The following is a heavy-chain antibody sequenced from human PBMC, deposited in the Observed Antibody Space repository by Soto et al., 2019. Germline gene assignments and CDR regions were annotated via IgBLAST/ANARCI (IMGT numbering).Heavy chain of an antibody. J-gene: IGHJ6*02. CDR1: GGSLSDHY. Sequence: QVQLQQWGAGLLKPSETLSLICAVYGGSLSDHYRSWIRQSPGKGLEWIGEIHPSGSTNYNPSLETRVTISVDTSKNQFSLKLTSVTAADTAVYYCARGRDEYKLGNVWGHGTTVTVSS. V-gene: IGHV4-34*01. CDR3: ARGRDEYKLGNV. D-gene: IGHD1-1*01. CDR2: IHPSGST.